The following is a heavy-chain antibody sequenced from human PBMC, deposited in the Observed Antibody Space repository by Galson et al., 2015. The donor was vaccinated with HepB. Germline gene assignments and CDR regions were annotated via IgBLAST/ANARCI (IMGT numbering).Heavy chain of an antibody. D-gene: IGHD6-13*01. V-gene: IGHV3-21*01. CDR3: ARVCIAAAGKGGDYYYYYMDV. J-gene: IGHJ6*03. Sequence: SLRLSCAASGFTFSSYSMNWVRQAPGKGLEWVSSISSSSSYIYYADSVKGRFTISRDNAKNSLYLQMYSLRAEDTAVYYCARVCIAAAGKGGDYYYYYMDVWGKGTTVTVSS. CDR1: GFTFSSYS. CDR2: ISSSSSYI.